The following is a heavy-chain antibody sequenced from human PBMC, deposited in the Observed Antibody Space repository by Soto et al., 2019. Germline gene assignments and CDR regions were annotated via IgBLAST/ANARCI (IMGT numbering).Heavy chain of an antibody. CDR2: IYYSGST. CDR3: ASQDYYYGMDV. Sequence: TSETLSLTCTVSGGSISSSSYYWGWIRQPPGKGLEWIGSIYYSGSTYYNPSLKSRVTISVDTSKNQFSRKLSSVTAADTAVYHCASQDYYYGMDVWGQGTTVTVSS. CDR1: GGSISSSSYY. V-gene: IGHV4-39*01. J-gene: IGHJ6*02.